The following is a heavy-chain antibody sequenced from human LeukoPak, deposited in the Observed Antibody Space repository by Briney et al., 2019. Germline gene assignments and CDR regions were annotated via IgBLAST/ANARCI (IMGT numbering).Heavy chain of an antibody. J-gene: IGHJ4*02. CDR3: ARDRFYYDSSGYHRYFDY. CDR1: GFTFSSYS. V-gene: IGHV3-53*01. CDR2: IYSGGST. Sequence: GGSLRLSCAASGFTFSSYSMNWVRQAPGKGLEWVSVIYSGGSTYYADSVKGRFTISRDNSKNTLYLQMNSLRAEDTAVYYCARDRFYYDSSGYHRYFDYWGQGTLVTVSS. D-gene: IGHD3-22*01.